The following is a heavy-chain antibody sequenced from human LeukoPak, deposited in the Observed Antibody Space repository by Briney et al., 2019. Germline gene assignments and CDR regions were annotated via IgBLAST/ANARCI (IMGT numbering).Heavy chain of an antibody. D-gene: IGHD3-22*01. V-gene: IGHV1-18*01. CDR1: GYTFTSYG. CDR2: ISAYNGNT. J-gene: IGHJ4*02. CDR3: ARRHYDSSEDYYFDY. Sequence: ASVKVSCKASGYTFTSYGISWVRQAPGQGLEWMGWISAYNGNTNYAQKLQGRVTMTTDTSTSTAYMELRSLRSDDTAVYYCARRHYDSSEDYYFDYWGQGTLVTVSS.